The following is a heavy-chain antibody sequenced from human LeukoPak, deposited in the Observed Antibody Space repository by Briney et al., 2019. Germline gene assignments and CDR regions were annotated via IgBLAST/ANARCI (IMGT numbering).Heavy chain of an antibody. D-gene: IGHD6-6*01. CDR3: ARETATRSFDY. J-gene: IGHJ4*02. V-gene: IGHV4-59*01. CDR1: GGSISTY. Sequence: SETLSLTCTVSGGSISTYWSWIRQPPGQGLEWIGYIYYSGSTNYNPSLKSRLTISRDTSNNHISLKLTSVTAADTAVYYCARETATRSFDYWGQGTLVTVSS. CDR2: IYYSGST.